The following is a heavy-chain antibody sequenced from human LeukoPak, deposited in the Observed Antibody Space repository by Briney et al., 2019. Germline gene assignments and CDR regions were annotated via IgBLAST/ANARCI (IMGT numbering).Heavy chain of an antibody. CDR1: GFTFSGYG. CDR3: ARDYGGNSYYFDY. D-gene: IGHD4-23*01. CDR2: VWYDGSNK. J-gene: IGHJ4*02. Sequence: PGKSLRLPCAASGFTFSGYGMNWVRQAPGKGLEWVGVVWYDGSNKYYGDSVKGRFTISRDNSKNMLYLEMNSLRAEDTAVYYCARDYGGNSYYFDYSGQGTLVTVSS. V-gene: IGHV3-33*01.